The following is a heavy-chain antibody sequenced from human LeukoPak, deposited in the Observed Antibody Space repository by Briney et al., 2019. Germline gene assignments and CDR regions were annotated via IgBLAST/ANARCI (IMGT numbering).Heavy chain of an antibody. J-gene: IGHJ3*02. V-gene: IGHV4-59*01. D-gene: IGHD2-2*01. CDR3: ARDLRCSSTSCQRAFDI. CDR1: GGSISSCY. Sequence: PSETLSLTCTVSGGSISSCYWSWIRQPPGKGLEWIGYIYYSGSTNYNPSLKSRVTISVDTSKNQFSLKLSSVTAADTAVYHCARDLRCSSTSCQRAFDIWGQGTMVTVSS. CDR2: IYYSGST.